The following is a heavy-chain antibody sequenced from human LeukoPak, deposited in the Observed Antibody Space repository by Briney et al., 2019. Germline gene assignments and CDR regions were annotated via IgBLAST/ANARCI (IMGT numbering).Heavy chain of an antibody. D-gene: IGHD5-18*01. V-gene: IGHV3-23*01. CDR2: IFGSGGSP. J-gene: IGHJ4*02. CDR1: GFTFGSHA. Sequence: GGSLRLSCEASGFTFGSHAMYWVRQAPGKGLEWVAGIFGSGGSPHYADPVKGRFTISRDNSRSTVYPRINSLRAEDTAVYYCGKTTVGYSSGQKPAWPVDYWGQGTLVTVSS. CDR3: GKTTVGYSSGQKPAWPVDY.